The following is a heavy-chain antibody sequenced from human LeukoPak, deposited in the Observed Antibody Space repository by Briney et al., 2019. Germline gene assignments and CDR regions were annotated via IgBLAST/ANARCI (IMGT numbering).Heavy chain of an antibody. Sequence: SETLSLTCTASGGSISSYYWSWIRQPPGKGLEWIGEINHSGSTNYNPSLKSRVTISVDTSKNQFSLKLSSVTAADTAVYYCARGEYYDSSGYAYYYGMDVWGQGATVTVSS. J-gene: IGHJ6*02. CDR3: ARGEYYDSSGYAYYYGMDV. CDR2: INHSGST. CDR1: GGSISSYY. D-gene: IGHD3-22*01. V-gene: IGHV4-34*01.